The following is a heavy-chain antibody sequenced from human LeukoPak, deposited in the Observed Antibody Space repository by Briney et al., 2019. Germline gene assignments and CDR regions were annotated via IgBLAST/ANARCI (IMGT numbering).Heavy chain of an antibody. CDR2: IIPIFGTA. CDR1: GGTFSSYA. D-gene: IGHD3-22*01. CDR3: ARPYYDSSAPPYDY. J-gene: IGHJ4*02. V-gene: IGHV1-69*05. Sequence: GSSVKVSCKASGGTFSSYAISWVRQAPGQGLEWMGGIIPIFGTANYAQKFQGRVTMTTDTSTSTAYMELRSLRSDDTAVYYCARPYYDSSAPPYDYWGQGTLVTVSS.